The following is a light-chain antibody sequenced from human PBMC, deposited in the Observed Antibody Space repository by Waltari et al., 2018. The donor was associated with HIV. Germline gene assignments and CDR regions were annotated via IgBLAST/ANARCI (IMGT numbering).Light chain of an antibody. CDR3: CSYAGSSTLL. Sequence: QSALTQPASVSGSPGQSITISCTGTSSDVGAYNYVSWYQHHPGKAPKLMIYDVSERPAGVSDRFSGSRSGNTASLTISGLQAGDEADYYCCSYAGSSTLLFGGGTKLTVL. CDR2: DVS. CDR1: SSDVGAYNY. V-gene: IGLV2-23*02. J-gene: IGLJ2*01.